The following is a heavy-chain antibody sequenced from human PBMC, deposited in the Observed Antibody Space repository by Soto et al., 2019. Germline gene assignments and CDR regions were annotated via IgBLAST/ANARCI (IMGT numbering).Heavy chain of an antibody. D-gene: IGHD6-13*01. J-gene: IGHJ4*02. CDR3: ARELIESGAAAGQFDY. CDR1: GGSISSGGYY. Sequence: SETLSLTCTVSGGSISSGGYYWSWIRQHPGKGLEWIGYIYYSGSTYYNPSLKSRVTISVDTSKNQFSLKLSSVTAADTAVYYCARELIESGAAAGQFDYWGQGTLVTVSS. CDR2: IYYSGST. V-gene: IGHV4-31*03.